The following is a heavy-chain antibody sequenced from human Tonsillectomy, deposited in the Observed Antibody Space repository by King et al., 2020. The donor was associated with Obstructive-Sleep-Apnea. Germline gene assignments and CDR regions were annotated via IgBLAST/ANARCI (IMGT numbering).Heavy chain of an antibody. CDR2: ISSSDNTI. Sequence: VQLVESGGGLVKPGGSLRLSCAASGFSFSDYYMSWIRQAPGKGLEWVSYISSSDNTIYYADSVKGRFTISRDNAKKSLYLQMNSLRAEDTAVYYCARDRAEYSGYDWVAFDIWGQGTMVTVSS. CDR3: ARDRAEYSGYDWVAFDI. V-gene: IGHV3-11*01. CDR1: GFSFSDYY. D-gene: IGHD5-12*01. J-gene: IGHJ3*02.